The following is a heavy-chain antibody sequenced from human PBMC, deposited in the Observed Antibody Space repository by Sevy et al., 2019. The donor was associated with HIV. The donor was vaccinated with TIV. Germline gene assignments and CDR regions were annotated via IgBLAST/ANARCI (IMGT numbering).Heavy chain of an antibody. Sequence: GGSLRLSCAASGFTFSSYAMSWVRQAPGKGLEWVSAISGSGGSTYYADSVKGRFTISRDNSRNKLYLQMYDLRPEDTAVYYCVRESSHDFWSGYWGYLDYWGQGTLVTVSS. CDR1: GFTFSSYA. CDR2: ISGSGGST. J-gene: IGHJ4*02. CDR3: VRESSHDFWSGYWGYLDY. V-gene: IGHV3-23*01. D-gene: IGHD3-3*01.